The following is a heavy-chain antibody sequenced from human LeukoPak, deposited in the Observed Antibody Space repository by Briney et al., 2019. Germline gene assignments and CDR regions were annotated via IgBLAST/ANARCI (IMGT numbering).Heavy chain of an antibody. CDR1: GFTFSSYG. CDR2: IRYDGSNK. Sequence: GGSLRLSCAASGFTFSSYGMHWVRQAPGKGLEWVAFIRYDGSNKYYADSVKGRFTISRDNSKNTLYLQMNSLRAEDTAVYYCAKVGGEQWLGHFDYWGQGTLVTVSS. V-gene: IGHV3-30*02. J-gene: IGHJ4*02. CDR3: AKVGGEQWLGHFDY. D-gene: IGHD6-19*01.